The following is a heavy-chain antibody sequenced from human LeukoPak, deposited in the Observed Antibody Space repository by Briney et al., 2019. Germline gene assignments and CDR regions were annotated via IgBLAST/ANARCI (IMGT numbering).Heavy chain of an antibody. Sequence: TGGSLRLSCVASGFTFSSYAMSWVRQAPGKGLEWVSVISGSGGCTYYADSVKGRFTISRDNSKNTLYLQMNSLRAEDTAVYYCAKVSRYCSGGSCYYHPFDYWGQGTLVTVSS. CDR3: AKVSRYCSGGSCYYHPFDY. CDR2: ISGSGGCT. V-gene: IGHV3-23*01. J-gene: IGHJ4*02. D-gene: IGHD2-15*01. CDR1: GFTFSSYA.